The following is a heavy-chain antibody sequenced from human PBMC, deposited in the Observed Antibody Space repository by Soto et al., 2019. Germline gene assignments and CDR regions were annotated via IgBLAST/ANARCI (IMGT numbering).Heavy chain of an antibody. CDR2: IFYSGST. J-gene: IGHJ4*02. V-gene: IGHV4-4*02. CDR1: GGSLSSSSW. D-gene: IGHD2-8*01. CDR3: VHHGGVPYYHDF. Sequence: SETLSLTCAVSGGSLSSSSWWSWVRQPPGKTLEWLGEIFYSGSTKYNPSLNSRVTISADQSKNDFSLRLSSVTAADTAVYYCVHHGGVPYYHDFWGQGMLLTVSS.